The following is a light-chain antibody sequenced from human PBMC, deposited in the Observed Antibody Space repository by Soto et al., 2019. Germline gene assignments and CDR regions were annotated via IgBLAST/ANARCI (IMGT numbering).Light chain of an antibody. CDR2: GAS. J-gene: IGKJ1*01. CDR3: QQYNNWPPVT. CDR1: QSVSSN. V-gene: IGKV3-15*01. Sequence: EIVRTQSPATLSLSPGERATLSCRASQSVSSNLAWYQQKPGQAPRLLIYGASTRATGIPARFSGSGSGTELTLTISSLQSEDFAVYYCQQYNNWPPVTFGQGTKVYIK.